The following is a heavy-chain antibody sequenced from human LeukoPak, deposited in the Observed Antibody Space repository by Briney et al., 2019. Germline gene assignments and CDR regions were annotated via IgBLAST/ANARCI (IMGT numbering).Heavy chain of an antibody. CDR3: AREGGLGNCGGDCPFQH. D-gene: IGHD2-21*02. CDR2: INPNSGGS. J-gene: IGHJ1*01. Sequence: ASVKVSCKASGYTLTDYYMHWVRQAPGQGLEWMGWINPNSGGSNYAQKFQGRVTMTRDTSISTVYMELSRLRSDDTVVYYCAREGGLGNCGGDCPFQHWGQGTLVTVSS. V-gene: IGHV1-2*02. CDR1: GYTLTDYY.